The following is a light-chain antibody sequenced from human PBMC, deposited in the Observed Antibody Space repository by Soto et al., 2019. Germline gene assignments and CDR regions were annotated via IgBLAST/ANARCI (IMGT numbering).Light chain of an antibody. J-gene: IGLJ2*01. CDR2: DVN. CDR3: CSCSVTYPFDVV. V-gene: IGLV2-11*01. CDR1: STDVGAYNY. Sequence: QSALTQPRSVSGSPGQSVTISCTGTSTDVGAYNYVSWFQQHPDKAPKLIIYDVNKRASGVPGRFSGSKSGNTASLTISGLQSEDESDYYCCSCSVTYPFDVVFGGGPKLTVL.